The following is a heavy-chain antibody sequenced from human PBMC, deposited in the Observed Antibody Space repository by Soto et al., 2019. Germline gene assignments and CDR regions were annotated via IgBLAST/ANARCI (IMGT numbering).Heavy chain of an antibody. J-gene: IGHJ4*02. D-gene: IGHD2-21*01. CDR3: AVRSRNQNYFDH. CDR2: IYWDDDK. Sequence: QITLKESGPTLVKPTQTLTLTCTFSGFSLSTSGVGVGWIRQPPGEALDWLAFIYWDDDKRYSPSLKSRLTLTKDASKSQVVLKMTNVDPVDTATYYCAVRSRNQNYFDHWGQGTLVTVSS. CDR1: GFSLSTSGVG. V-gene: IGHV2-5*02.